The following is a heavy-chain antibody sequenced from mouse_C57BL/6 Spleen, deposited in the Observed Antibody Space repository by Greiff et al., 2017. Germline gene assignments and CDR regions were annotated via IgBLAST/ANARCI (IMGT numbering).Heavy chain of an antibody. Sequence: DVQLVESGGGLVKPGGSLKLSCAASGFTFSSYAMSWVRQTPEKRLEWVATISDGGSYTYYPDNVKGRFTISRDNAKNNLYLQMSHLKSEDTAMYYCARDREGYYYGSTFDYWGQGTTLTVSS. D-gene: IGHD1-1*01. CDR1: GFTFSSYA. CDR2: ISDGGSYT. CDR3: ARDREGYYYGSTFDY. J-gene: IGHJ2*01. V-gene: IGHV5-4*01.